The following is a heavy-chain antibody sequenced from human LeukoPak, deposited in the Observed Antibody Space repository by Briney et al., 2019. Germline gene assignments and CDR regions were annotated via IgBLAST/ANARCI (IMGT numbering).Heavy chain of an antibody. D-gene: IGHD5-24*01. CDR3: ACFGRDGYPFDY. CDR2: INPSGGST. V-gene: IGHV1-46*01. J-gene: IGHJ4*02. Sequence: ASVKVSCKASGGTFTSYAISWVRQAPGQGLEWMGIINPSGGSTSYAQKFQGRVTMTRDMSTSTVYMELSSLRSEDTAVYYCACFGRDGYPFDYWGQGTLVTVSS. CDR1: GGTFTSYA.